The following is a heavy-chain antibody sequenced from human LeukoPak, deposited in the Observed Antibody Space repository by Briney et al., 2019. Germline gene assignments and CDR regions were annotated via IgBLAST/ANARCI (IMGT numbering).Heavy chain of an antibody. J-gene: IGHJ4*02. CDR3: ARARYYYDSSGYRVFDY. CDR1: GYTFTGYY. Sequence: GASVKVSCKASGYTFTGYYIHWVRQAPGQGLEWMGRINPNSGGTNYAQKFQGRVTMTRDTSISTAYMELSRLRSDDTAVYYCARARYYYDSSGYRVFDYWGQGTLVTVSS. V-gene: IGHV1-2*06. CDR2: INPNSGGT. D-gene: IGHD3-22*01.